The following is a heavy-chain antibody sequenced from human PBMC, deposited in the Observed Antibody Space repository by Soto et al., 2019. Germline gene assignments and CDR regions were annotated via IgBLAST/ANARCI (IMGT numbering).Heavy chain of an antibody. V-gene: IGHV3-53*01. Sequence: GGSLRLSCAASGFTVSTNYMSWVRQAPGKGLEWGSVIYSGASTSYADSVKGRFTISRDNSKNTLYLQMNSLRAEDTTVYYCGRDRLHYWSVPLPRPYGMDVWGQSTAAPVSS. CDR3: GRDRLHYWSVPLPRPYGMDV. D-gene: IGHD3-3*01. J-gene: IGHJ6*02. CDR1: GFTVSTNY. CDR2: IYSGAST.